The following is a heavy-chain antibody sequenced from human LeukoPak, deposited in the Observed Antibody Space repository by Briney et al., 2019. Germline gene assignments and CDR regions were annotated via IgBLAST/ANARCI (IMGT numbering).Heavy chain of an antibody. CDR3: ARDCSSTSCYDDY. J-gene: IGHJ4*02. Sequence: GGSLRLYCAASGFTFSSYGMHWGRQAPGKGLEWVAVIWYDGSNKYYADSVKGRFTISRDNSKNTLYLQMNSLRAEDTAVYYCARDCSSTSCYDDYWGQGTLVTVSS. V-gene: IGHV3-33*01. CDR2: IWYDGSNK. D-gene: IGHD2-2*01. CDR1: GFTFSSYG.